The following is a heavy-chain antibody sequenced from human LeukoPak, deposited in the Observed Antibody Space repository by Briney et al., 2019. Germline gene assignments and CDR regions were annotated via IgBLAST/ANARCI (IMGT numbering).Heavy chain of an antibody. J-gene: IGHJ5*01. V-gene: IGHV1-18*01. Sequence: ASVKVSCKASGYTFTSYGISWVRQAPGQGLEWMGWISPYNGHTKYAHNLQGRVTMTTDTSTTTAFMELRSLMSDDTAVYYCAREGVSRKFDSWGQGTLVTVSS. CDR1: GYTFTSYG. CDR3: AREGVSRKFDS. D-gene: IGHD5/OR15-5a*01. CDR2: ISPYNGHT.